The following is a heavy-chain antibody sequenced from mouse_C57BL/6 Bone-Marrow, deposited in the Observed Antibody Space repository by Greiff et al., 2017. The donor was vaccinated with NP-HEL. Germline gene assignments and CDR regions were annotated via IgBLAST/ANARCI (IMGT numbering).Heavy chain of an antibody. CDR1: GYTFPCYL. V-gene: IGHV1-72*01. CDR2: IDPNSGGT. Sequence: QQSCKASGYTFPCYLMHWVKQWPGRGLEWIGRIDPNSGGTKYNEKFKSKATLTVDKPSSTAYMQLNSLTSEDSAVYYCARYYYGSSSFDYWGQGTTLTVSS. D-gene: IGHD1-1*01. CDR3: ARYYYGSSSFDY. J-gene: IGHJ2*01.